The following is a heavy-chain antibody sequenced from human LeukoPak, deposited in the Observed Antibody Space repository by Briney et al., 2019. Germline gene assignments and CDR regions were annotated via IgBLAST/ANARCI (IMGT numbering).Heavy chain of an antibody. CDR2: IWYDGSKK. CDR1: GFTFSSYG. J-gene: IGHJ4*02. Sequence: GGSLRLSCAASGFTFSSYGMRWVRQAPGKGLEWVAVIWYDGSKKYYADSVKGRFTISRDNSKNTLYLQMNSLRDEDTAVYYCARGGWEPFVYWGQGTLVTVSS. D-gene: IGHD1-26*01. CDR3: ARGGWEPFVY. V-gene: IGHV3-33*01.